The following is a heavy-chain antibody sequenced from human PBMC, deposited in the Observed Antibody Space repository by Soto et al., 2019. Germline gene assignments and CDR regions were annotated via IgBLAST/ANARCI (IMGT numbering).Heavy chain of an antibody. CDR1: GYTFTSYD. V-gene: IGHV1-8*01. CDR2: MNPHSGNT. Sequence: ASVKVSCKASGYTFTSYDINWVRQATGQGLEWMGWMNPHSGNTGYAQKFQGRVTMTRNTSISTAYMELSSLRSEDTAVYYCARGLRYCSSTSCYYYYYYMDVWGKGTTVTVSS. J-gene: IGHJ6*03. CDR3: ARGLRYCSSTSCYYYYYYMDV. D-gene: IGHD2-2*01.